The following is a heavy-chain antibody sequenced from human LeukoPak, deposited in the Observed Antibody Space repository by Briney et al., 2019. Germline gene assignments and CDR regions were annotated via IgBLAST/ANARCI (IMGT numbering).Heavy chain of an antibody. CDR2: IYHSGST. V-gene: IGHV4-4*02. J-gene: IGHJ4*02. CDR3: ARAVNGDFES. D-gene: IGHD4-17*01. Sequence: SGTLSLTCGVSSGSITSGSWWSWVRQPPGKGLEWIGEIYHSGSTNYNPSLKSRVTISVDKSKNHFSLKLNSVTAADTAVYYCARAVNGDFESWGQGALVTVSS. CDR1: SGSITSGSW.